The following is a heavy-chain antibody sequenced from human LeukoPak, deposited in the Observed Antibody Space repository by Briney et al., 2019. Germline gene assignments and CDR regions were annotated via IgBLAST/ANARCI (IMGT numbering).Heavy chain of an antibody. V-gene: IGHV4-38-2*01. J-gene: IGHJ4*02. D-gene: IGHD1-26*01. CDR1: GYSISSGYY. CDR2: IYRSGST. Sequence: SETLSLTCAVSGYSISSGYYWGWIRQPPGKGLQWIGSIYRSGSTHYNPSLKRRVTISVDTSKNQFSLRLTSVTAADTAVYYCARASLTSGSFFDYWGQGTLVTVSS. CDR3: ARASLTSGSFFDY.